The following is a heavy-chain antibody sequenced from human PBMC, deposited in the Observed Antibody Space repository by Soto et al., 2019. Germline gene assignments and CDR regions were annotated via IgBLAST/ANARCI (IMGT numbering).Heavy chain of an antibody. CDR2: IKSKTDGGTT. J-gene: IGHJ6*03. CDR1: GFTFSNAW. Sequence: EVQLVESGGGLVKPGGSLRLSCAASGFTFSNAWMSWVRQAPGKGLEWVGRIKSKTDGGTTDYAAPVKGRFTISRDDSKNTLYLQMNSLKTEDTAVYYCTTDVRYGSGYYYSYYMDVWGKGTTVTVSS. D-gene: IGHD3-10*01. CDR3: TTDVRYGSGYYYSYYMDV. V-gene: IGHV3-15*01.